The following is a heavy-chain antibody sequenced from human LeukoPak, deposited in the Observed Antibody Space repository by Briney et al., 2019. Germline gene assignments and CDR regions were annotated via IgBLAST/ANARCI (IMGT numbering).Heavy chain of an antibody. CDR3: ARSRHVVTMIVVPDAFDI. J-gene: IGHJ3*02. CDR1: GFTFDDYG. CDR2: INWNGGST. Sequence: PGGSLRLSCAASGFTFDDYGMSWVSQAPGKGLEWVSGINWNGGSTGYADSVKGRSTISRDNAKNSLYLQMNSLRAEDTALYYCARSRHVVTMIVVPDAFDIWGQGTMVTVSS. D-gene: IGHD3-22*01. V-gene: IGHV3-20*04.